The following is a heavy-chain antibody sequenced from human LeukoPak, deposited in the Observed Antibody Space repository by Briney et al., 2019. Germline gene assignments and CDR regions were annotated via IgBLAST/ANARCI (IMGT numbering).Heavy chain of an antibody. D-gene: IGHD3-9*01. CDR3: VRSGLPRRGQIFFAYYMDV. CDR2: IYSGGST. J-gene: IGHJ6*03. Sequence: PGGSLRLSCAASGLNVTENYMSWVRQAPGKGLEWLSVIYSGGSTHYIDSVKGRFTISRDSSKNTLYLQMNSLRVEDTAVYYCVRSGLPRRGQIFFAYYMDVWGKGATVSVSS. V-gene: IGHV3-53*01. CDR1: GLNVTENY.